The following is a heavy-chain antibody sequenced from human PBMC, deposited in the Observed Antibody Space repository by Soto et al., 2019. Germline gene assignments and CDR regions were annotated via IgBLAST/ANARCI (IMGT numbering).Heavy chain of an antibody. CDR2: INAGNGNT. D-gene: IGHD2-2*01. Sequence: ASVKVSCKASGYTFTSYAMHWVRQAPGQRLEWMGWINAGNGNTKYSQKFQGRVTITRDTSASTAYMELSSLRSEDTAVYYCARGSIVVVPAANDYWGQGTLVTVSS. J-gene: IGHJ4*02. CDR1: GYTFTSYA. V-gene: IGHV1-3*01. CDR3: ARGSIVVVPAANDY.